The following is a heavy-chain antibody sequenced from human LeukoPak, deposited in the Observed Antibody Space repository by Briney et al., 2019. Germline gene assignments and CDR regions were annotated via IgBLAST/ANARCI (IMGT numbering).Heavy chain of an antibody. CDR1: GFTFDDYA. Sequence: GGSLRLSCAASGFTFDDYAMHWVRQAPGKGLEWVSGISWNSGSIGYADSVKGRFTISRDNAKNSLYLQMNSLRAEDTALYYCAKAAGPYYYDSSGYYLNLWSQGTLVTVSS. CDR3: AKAAGPYYYDSSGYYLNL. CDR2: ISWNSGSI. J-gene: IGHJ4*02. D-gene: IGHD3-22*01. V-gene: IGHV3-9*01.